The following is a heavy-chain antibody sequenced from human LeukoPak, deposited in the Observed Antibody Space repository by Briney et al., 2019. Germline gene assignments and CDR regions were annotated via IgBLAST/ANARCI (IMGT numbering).Heavy chain of an antibody. Sequence: GGSLRLSCAASGFTVSSNYMSWVRQAPGKGLEWVSVIYSGGSTYYADSVKGRFTISRDNSKNTLYLQMNSLRAEDTAVYYCAKVYSSSWTYWYFDLWGRGTLVTVSS. CDR1: GFTVSSNY. J-gene: IGHJ2*01. D-gene: IGHD6-13*01. CDR3: AKVYSSSWTYWYFDL. V-gene: IGHV3-53*01. CDR2: IYSGGST.